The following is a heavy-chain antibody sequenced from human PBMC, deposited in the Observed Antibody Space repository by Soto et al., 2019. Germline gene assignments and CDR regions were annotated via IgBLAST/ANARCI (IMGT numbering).Heavy chain of an antibody. J-gene: IGHJ4*02. CDR1: VFTLSSYA. D-gene: IGHD3-3*01. Sequence: PGGSLILSCAASVFTLSSYAMSWFRQAPVTMPEWCSAISGSGGSTYYADSVKGRFTISRDNSKNTLYLQMNSLRAEDTAVYYCAKYPTYYDFWSGYQEGWYFDYWGQGTLVTVSS. CDR2: ISGSGGST. V-gene: IGHV3-23*01. CDR3: AKYPTYYDFWSGYQEGWYFDY.